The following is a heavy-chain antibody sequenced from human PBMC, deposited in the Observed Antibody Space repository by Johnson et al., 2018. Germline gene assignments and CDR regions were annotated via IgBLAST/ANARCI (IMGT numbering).Heavy chain of an antibody. Sequence: QVQLVQSGGAVVQPGRSLRLSCAASGFTFSSYGMHWVRQAPGKGLEWVAVISYDGSNKYYADSVKGRFTISRDNSKNTLYLQMNSLRAEDTAVYYCAKGVVLMEYQDAFDIWGQGTMVTVSS. CDR1: GFTFSSYG. CDR3: AKGVVLMEYQDAFDI. J-gene: IGHJ3*02. CDR2: ISYDGSNK. V-gene: IGHV3-30*18. D-gene: IGHD2-2*01.